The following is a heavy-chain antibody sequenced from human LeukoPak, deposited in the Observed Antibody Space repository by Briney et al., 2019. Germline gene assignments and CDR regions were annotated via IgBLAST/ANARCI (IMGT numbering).Heavy chain of an antibody. CDR1: GFTFSSCA. CDR3: AKELHGSGNYAFDY. CDR2: VSVNGGTT. Sequence: PGGSLRLSCAASGFTFSSCALSWVRQAPGKGLEWVSTVSVNGGTTYYADSVKGRFTISRDNSKNTLYLQMNSLRAEDTAVYFCAKELHGSGNYAFDYWGQGTLVTVPS. D-gene: IGHD3-10*01. J-gene: IGHJ4*02. V-gene: IGHV3-23*01.